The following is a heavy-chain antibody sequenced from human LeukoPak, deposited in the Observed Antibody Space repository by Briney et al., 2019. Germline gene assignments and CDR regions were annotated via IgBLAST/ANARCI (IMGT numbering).Heavy chain of an antibody. Sequence: SGGSLRLSCAASGFTFNYYSMNWVRQAPGKGLEWVSSISHSSGYIYYTDSVKGRFTISRDNAKNSLYLQMNSLRAEDTAVYYCARAYDTSGYASGYWGQGTLVTVSS. D-gene: IGHD3-22*01. CDR3: ARAYDTSGYASGY. CDR2: ISHSSGYI. CDR1: GFTFNYYS. V-gene: IGHV3-21*01. J-gene: IGHJ4*02.